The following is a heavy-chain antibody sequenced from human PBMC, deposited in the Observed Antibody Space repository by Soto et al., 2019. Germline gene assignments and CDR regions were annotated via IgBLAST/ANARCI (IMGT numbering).Heavy chain of an antibody. Sequence: GASVKVSCKTSGYTFTDYGISWVRQAPGQRLEWMGWINAGNGNTKYSQKFQGRVTITRDTSASTAYMELSSLRSEDTAVYYCARSIVVVTALDYWGQGTLVTAPQ. J-gene: IGHJ4*02. CDR3: ARSIVVVTALDY. CDR2: INAGNGNT. V-gene: IGHV1-3*01. D-gene: IGHD2-21*02. CDR1: GYTFTDYG.